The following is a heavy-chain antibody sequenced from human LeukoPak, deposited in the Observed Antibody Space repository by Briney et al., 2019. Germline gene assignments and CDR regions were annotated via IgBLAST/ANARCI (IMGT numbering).Heavy chain of an antibody. CDR2: IFYSGST. J-gene: IGHJ4*02. CDR3: AHTARMYSSAFS. V-gene: IGHV4-39*01. D-gene: IGHD6-6*01. Sequence: PSETLSLTCTVSGGSISGSNFYWGWVRQPPGKGLVWIGNIFYSGSTYYNPSLKGRVTMSVDTSKNQFSLRLNSVTAADTAVYYCAHTARMYSSAFSWGQGTLVTVSS. CDR1: GGSISGSNFY.